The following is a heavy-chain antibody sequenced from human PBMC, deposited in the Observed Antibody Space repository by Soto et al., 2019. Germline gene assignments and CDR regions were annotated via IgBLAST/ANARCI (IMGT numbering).Heavy chain of an antibody. Sequence: GGSLRLSCAASGFTFSSYWMSWVRQAPGKGLEWVANIKPDGSQKWYVDSVKGRFTISRDNAKNSLYLQMISLRVEDTAMYYCARGDYHDTSGYYPTTDYWGQGTLVTVSS. CDR3: ARGDYHDTSGYYPTTDY. V-gene: IGHV3-7*04. CDR2: IKPDGSQK. J-gene: IGHJ4*02. CDR1: GFTFSSYW. D-gene: IGHD3-22*01.